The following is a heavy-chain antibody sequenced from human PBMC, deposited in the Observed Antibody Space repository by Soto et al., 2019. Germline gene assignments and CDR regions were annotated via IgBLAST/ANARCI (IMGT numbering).Heavy chain of an antibody. D-gene: IGHD6-6*01. J-gene: IGHJ3*02. CDR3: ASNAEYSSSADAFGI. Sequence: EVQLVESGGGLVQPGGSLRLSCAASGFTVSSNYMSWVRQAPGKGLEWVSVIYSGGSTYYADSVKGRFTISRDNSKNTLYLQMNSLRAEDTAVYYCASNAEYSSSADAFGIWGQGTMVTVSS. CDR1: GFTVSSNY. CDR2: IYSGGST. V-gene: IGHV3-66*01.